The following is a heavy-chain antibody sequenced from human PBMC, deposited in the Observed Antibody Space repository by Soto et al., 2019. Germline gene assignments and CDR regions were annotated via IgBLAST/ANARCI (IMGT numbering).Heavy chain of an antibody. D-gene: IGHD3-3*01. CDR3: ARGSRVGWLLSTRTRWFDP. CDR2: INHSGST. Sequence: SDTLSLPCAGYGESFTGYYWSWIRQPPGKGLEWIGEINHSGSTNYNPSLKSRVTISVDTSKNQFSLKLSSVTAADTAVYYCARGSRVGWLLSTRTRWFDPWGQGTLVTVSS. V-gene: IGHV4-34*01. CDR1: GESFTGYY. J-gene: IGHJ5*02.